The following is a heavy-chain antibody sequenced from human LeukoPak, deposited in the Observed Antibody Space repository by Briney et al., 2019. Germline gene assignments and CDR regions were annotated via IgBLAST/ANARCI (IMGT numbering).Heavy chain of an antibody. CDR2: IYYSGST. J-gene: IGHJ1*01. CDR3: ARAEYCSGGSCYSSPAYFQH. Sequence: SSETLSLTCTVSGGSISSSSYYWGWIRQPPGKGLEWIGSIYYSGSTYYNPSLKSRVTISVDTSKNQFSLKLSSVTAADTAVYYCARAEYCSGGSCYSSPAYFQHWGQGTLVTVSS. CDR1: GGSISSSSYY. D-gene: IGHD2-15*01. V-gene: IGHV4-39*07.